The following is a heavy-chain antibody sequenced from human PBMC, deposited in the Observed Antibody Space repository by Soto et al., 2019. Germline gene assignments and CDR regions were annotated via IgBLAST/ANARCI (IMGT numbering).Heavy chain of an antibody. Sequence: NPSETLSLTCTVSGGSISSSSFYWGWIRQPPGKGLEWVGSIYYTGSTYYNPSLKSRVTISVDTSKNQFSLKLSSLTAADTAVYYCARHSAYYDRGGPNYCMDVWSHGTTVTVSS. CDR3: ARHSAYYDRGGPNYCMDV. J-gene: IGHJ6*02. CDR1: GGSISSSSFY. D-gene: IGHD3-22*01. V-gene: IGHV4-39*01. CDR2: IYYTGST.